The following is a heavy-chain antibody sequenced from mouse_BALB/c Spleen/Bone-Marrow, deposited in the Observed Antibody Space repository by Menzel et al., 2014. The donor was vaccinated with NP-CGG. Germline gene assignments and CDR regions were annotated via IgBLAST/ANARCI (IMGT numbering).Heavy chain of an antibody. CDR1: GFTFNISA. D-gene: IGHD2-4*01. CDR3: VRQDYDYPMDY. Sequence: EVMLVESGRGLVQPKASLKLPCAASGFTFNISAMNWVRQARRKGLEWVGRISSKRTNYTTCYPDSVKERSTTPTDDCQTTIYLQMNSLKTEDTAIYYRVRQDYDYPMDYWGQGTSVTVSS. V-gene: IGHV10-1*01. CDR2: ISSKRTNYTT. J-gene: IGHJ4*01.